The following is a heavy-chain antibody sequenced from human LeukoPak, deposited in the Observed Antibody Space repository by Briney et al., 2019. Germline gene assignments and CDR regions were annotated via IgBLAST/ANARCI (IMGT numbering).Heavy chain of an antibody. D-gene: IGHD6-13*01. J-gene: IGHJ4*02. V-gene: IGHV1-18*01. CDR2: ISAYNGNT. Sequence: ASVKVSCKASGYTFTSYGISWVRQAPGQGLEWMGWISAYNGNTNYAQKFQGRVTMTRDTSSGTVYMELSSLSSDDTAVYYCARTLYIAAAPGGLDYWGQGTLVTVSS. CDR1: GYTFTSYG. CDR3: ARTLYIAAAPGGLDY.